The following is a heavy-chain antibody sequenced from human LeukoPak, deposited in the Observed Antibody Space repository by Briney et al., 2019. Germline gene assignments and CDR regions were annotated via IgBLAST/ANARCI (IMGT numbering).Heavy chain of an antibody. J-gene: IGHJ4*02. Sequence: PGGSLRLSCAASGFTFCRYWMHWVRQAPGKGLLWVSRINSDGSSTDYADSVKGRFTISRDNAKNTLYLQTNSLRAEDTAVYYCVRDDPQLLELFDYWGLGTLVTVSS. CDR2: INSDGSST. D-gene: IGHD2-2*01. CDR3: VRDDPQLLELFDY. V-gene: IGHV3-74*01. CDR1: GFTFCRYW.